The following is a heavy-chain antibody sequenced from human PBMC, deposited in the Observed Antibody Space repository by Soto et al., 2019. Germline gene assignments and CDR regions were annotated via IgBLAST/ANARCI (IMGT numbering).Heavy chain of an antibody. D-gene: IGHD2-21*02. J-gene: IGHJ5*02. Sequence: ASVKVSCKASGYTFTSYAMHWVRQAPGQRLEWMGWINAGNGNTKYSQKFQGRVTITRDTSASTAYMELSSLRSEDTAVYYCARGGDPQVGWFDPWGQGTLVTVSS. CDR1: GYTFTSYA. CDR3: ARGGDPQVGWFDP. V-gene: IGHV1-3*01. CDR2: INAGNGNT.